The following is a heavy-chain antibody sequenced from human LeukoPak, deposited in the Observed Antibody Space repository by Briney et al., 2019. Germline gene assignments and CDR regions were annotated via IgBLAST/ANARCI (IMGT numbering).Heavy chain of an antibody. CDR2: IYHSGST. Sequence: SETLSLTCAVSGYSISSGYYWGWIREPPGKGLEWIGSIYHSGSTYYNPSLKSRVTISVDTSKNQFSLKLSSVTAADTAVYYCARHSPGLGPSRLDPWGQGTLVTVSS. V-gene: IGHV4-38-2*01. CDR1: GYSISSGYY. J-gene: IGHJ5*02. D-gene: IGHD3-16*01. CDR3: ARHSPGLGPSRLDP.